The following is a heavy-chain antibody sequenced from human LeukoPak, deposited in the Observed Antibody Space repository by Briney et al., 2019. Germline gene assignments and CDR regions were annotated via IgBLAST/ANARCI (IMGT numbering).Heavy chain of an antibody. CDR1: GGSISSSSYY. D-gene: IGHD3-22*01. J-gene: IGHJ3*02. Sequence: SETLSLTCTVSGGSISSSSYYWGWIRQPPGKGLEWIGSIYYSGSTYYDPSLKSRVTISVDTSKNQFSLKLSSVTAADTAVYYCARNTAGSYYDSSPAALDIWGQGTMVTVSP. CDR2: IYYSGST. V-gene: IGHV4-39*01. CDR3: ARNTAGSYYDSSPAALDI.